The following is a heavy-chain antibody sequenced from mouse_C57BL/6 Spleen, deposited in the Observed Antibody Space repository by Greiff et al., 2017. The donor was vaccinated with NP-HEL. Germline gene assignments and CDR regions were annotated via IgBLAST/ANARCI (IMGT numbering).Heavy chain of an antibody. D-gene: IGHD2-4*01. V-gene: IGHV1-82*01. CDR3: ARAYDYDFDY. CDR2: IYPGDGDT. Sequence: VQLQQSGPELVKPGASVKISCKASGYAFSSSWMNWVKQRPGTGLEWIGRIYPGDGDTNYNGKFKGKATLTADKSSSTAYMQLSSLTSEDSAVYFCARAYDYDFDYWGQGTTLTVSS. J-gene: IGHJ2*01. CDR1: GYAFSSSW.